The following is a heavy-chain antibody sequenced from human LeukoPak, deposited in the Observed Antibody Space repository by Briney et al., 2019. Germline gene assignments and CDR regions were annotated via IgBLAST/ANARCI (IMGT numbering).Heavy chain of an antibody. CDR3: AREYYYDSSTYYPFDY. D-gene: IGHD3-22*01. V-gene: IGHV1-18*01. J-gene: IGHJ4*02. CDR1: GYTFSFYG. CDR2: ISAYNGNT. Sequence: ASVKVSCKASGYTFSFYGISWVRQAPGQGLEWMGWISAYNGNTNYAQKFQDRVTMTTDTSTSTAYMEVRSLRSDGTAVYYCAREYYYDSSTYYPFDYWGQGTLVTVSS.